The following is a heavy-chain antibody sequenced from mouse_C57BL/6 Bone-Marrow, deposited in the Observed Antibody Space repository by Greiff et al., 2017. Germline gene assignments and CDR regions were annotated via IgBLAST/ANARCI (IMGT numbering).Heavy chain of an antibody. V-gene: IGHV1-64*01. CDR2: IHPNSGST. CDR1: GYTFTSYW. J-gene: IGHJ4*01. Sequence: QVQLQQPGAELVKPGASVKLSCKASGYTFTSYWMHWVKQRPGQGLEWIGMIHPNSGSTNYNEKFKSKATLTVDKSSSTAYMQLRSLTSEDSAVYYCARGDYDVRGDYYAMDYWGQGTSVTVSS. CDR3: ARGDYDVRGDYYAMDY. D-gene: IGHD2-4*01.